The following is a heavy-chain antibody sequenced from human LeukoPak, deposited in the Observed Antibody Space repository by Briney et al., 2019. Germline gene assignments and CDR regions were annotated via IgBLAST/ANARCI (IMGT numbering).Heavy chain of an antibody. CDR3: ARGDSSSWYRADDAFDI. V-gene: IGHV4-59*01. D-gene: IGHD6-13*01. J-gene: IGHJ3*02. CDR2: IYYSGST. CDR1: GGSISSYY. Sequence: SETLSLTCTVSGGSISSYYWSWIRQPPGKGLEWIGYIYYSGSTNYNPSLKSRVTISVDTSKNQSSLKLSSVTAADTAVYYCARGDSSSWYRADDAFDIWGQGTMVTVSS.